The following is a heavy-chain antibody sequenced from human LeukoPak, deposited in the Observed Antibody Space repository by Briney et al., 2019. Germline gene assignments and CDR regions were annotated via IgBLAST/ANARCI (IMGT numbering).Heavy chain of an antibody. V-gene: IGHV4-39*07. D-gene: IGHD2-21*02. CDR3: ARAFCVGDCFVLHIYFDS. CDR2: IYQRATV. J-gene: IGHJ4*02. CDR1: GGSISSSSYY. Sequence: SETLSLTCTVSGGSISSSSYYWGWIRQPPGKGLEWIGSIYQRATVHYNPSLKSRVTISLDTSKNQFSLNLRSMKASDTAVYYCARAFCVGDCFVLHIYFDSWGQGTLVTVSS.